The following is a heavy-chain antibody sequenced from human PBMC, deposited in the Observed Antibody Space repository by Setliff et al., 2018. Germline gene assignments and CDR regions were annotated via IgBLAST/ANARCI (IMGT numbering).Heavy chain of an antibody. V-gene: IGHV4-39*02. Sequence: SETLSLTCNVSGGSVSSGYYYWDWIRQPPGKGLEWIGTVYYTGRTYYNPSLKNRVTIAVDAPDNHFSLKLRSVTAADTAVYHCARAPNDLGVDWLFNNYFDYWGHGTLVTVSS. J-gene: IGHJ4*01. CDR1: GGSVSSGYYY. D-gene: IGHD3-9*01. CDR2: VYYTGRT. CDR3: ARAPNDLGVDWLFNNYFDY.